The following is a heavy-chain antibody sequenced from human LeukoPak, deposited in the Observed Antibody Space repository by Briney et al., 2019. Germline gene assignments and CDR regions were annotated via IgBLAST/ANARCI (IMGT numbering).Heavy chain of an antibody. J-gene: IGHJ4*02. CDR3: ARVGCSGGSCYSLVDRYFDY. V-gene: IGHV3-53*01. CDR2: IDSGGST. D-gene: IGHD2-15*01. Sequence: GGSLRLSCAASGFSVSSNYMSWVRQAPGKGLEWVSVIDSGGSTYYADSVKGRSTISRDNSKNTLYLQLNSLRVEDPAMYYCARVGCSGGSCYSLVDRYFDYWGQGTLVTVSS. CDR1: GFSVSSNY.